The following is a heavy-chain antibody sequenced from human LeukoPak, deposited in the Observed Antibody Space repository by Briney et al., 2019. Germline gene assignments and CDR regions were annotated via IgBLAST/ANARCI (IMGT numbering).Heavy chain of an antibody. J-gene: IGHJ4*02. CDR3: ARYIGYCSGGSCYSDY. V-gene: IGHV1-2*02. CDR2: INPNSGGT. CDR1: GYTFTSYG. D-gene: IGHD2-15*01. Sequence: GASVKVSCKASGYTFTSYGISWVRQAPGQGLEWMGWINPNSGGTNYAQKFQGRVTMTRDTSISTAYMELSRLRSDDTAVYYCARYIGYCSGGSCYSDYWGQGTLVTVSS.